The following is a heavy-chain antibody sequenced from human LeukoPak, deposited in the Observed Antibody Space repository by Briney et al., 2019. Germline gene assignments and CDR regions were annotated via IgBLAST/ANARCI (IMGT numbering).Heavy chain of an antibody. CDR1: GFSFSSFA. D-gene: IGHD1-1*01. J-gene: IGHJ4*02. CDR3: ARGQEFDDGVFDS. CDR2: IRSNGATA. Sequence: PGGPLRLSGAASGFSFSSFAMTWVRQAPGKGLEWASTIRSNGATAYNADSVKGRSTISRDNSKNTVYLQMNSLRVEDTAIYYCARGQEFDDGVFDSWGQGTLVTVSS. V-gene: IGHV3-23*01.